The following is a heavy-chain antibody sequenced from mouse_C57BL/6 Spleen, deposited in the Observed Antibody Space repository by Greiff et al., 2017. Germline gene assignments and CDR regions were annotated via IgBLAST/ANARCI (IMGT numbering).Heavy chain of an antibody. Sequence: VQLQQPGAELVKPGASVKLSCKASGYTFTSYWMQWVKQRPGQGLEWIGEIDPSDSYTNYNQKFKGKATLTVDTTSSTAYMRLSSLTSEDSAVYYCARAGTDDYYDDWGQGATLTVAS. CDR1: GYTFTSYW. CDR3: ARAGTDDYYDD. V-gene: IGHV1-50*01. D-gene: IGHD4-1*01. CDR2: IDPSDSYT. J-gene: IGHJ2*01.